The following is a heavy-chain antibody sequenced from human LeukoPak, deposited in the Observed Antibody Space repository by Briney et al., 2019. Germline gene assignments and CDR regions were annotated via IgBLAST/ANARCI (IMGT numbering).Heavy chain of an antibody. D-gene: IGHD3-22*01. V-gene: IGHV3-66*01. CDR3: ARVGSSGSGFDY. Sequence: GGSLRLSCAASGFTVSSNYMSWVRQAPGKGLEWVPVIYSGGSTYYADSVKGRFTISRDNSKNTLYLQMNSLRAEDTAVYYCARVGSSGSGFDYWGQGTLVTVSS. CDR2: IYSGGST. CDR1: GFTVSSNY. J-gene: IGHJ4*02.